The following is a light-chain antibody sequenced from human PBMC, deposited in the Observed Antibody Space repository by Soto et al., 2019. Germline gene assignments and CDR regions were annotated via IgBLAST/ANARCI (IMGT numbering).Light chain of an antibody. V-gene: IGLV1-40*01. CDR1: SSNIGAGYD. CDR3: QSYASSLRASV. Sequence: QSVLTQPPSVSGAPGQRVTISCTGSSSNIGAGYDVHGYQQLPGTAPKLLIYGNSNRPSGVPDRFSGSKSGTSASLAITGLQAEDEADYYCQSYASSLRASVFGGGTKLTVL. J-gene: IGLJ2*01. CDR2: GNS.